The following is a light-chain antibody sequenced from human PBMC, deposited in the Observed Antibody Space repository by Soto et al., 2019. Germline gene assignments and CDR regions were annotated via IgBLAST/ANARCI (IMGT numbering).Light chain of an antibody. CDR1: QSISSW. V-gene: IGKV1-5*03. CDR2: KAS. CDR3: QHYNSSLFT. Sequence: DIQMTQSPSTLSASVGDRVTITCRASQSISSWLAWYQQKPGKAPKLLIYKASSLQSGVPSRFSGSGSATEFTLTISRLQPDDFATYYCQHYNSSLFTFGPGTKVDIK. J-gene: IGKJ3*01.